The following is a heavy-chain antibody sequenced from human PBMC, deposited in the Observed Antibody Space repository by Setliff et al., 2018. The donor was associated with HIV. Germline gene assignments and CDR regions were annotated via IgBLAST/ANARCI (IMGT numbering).Heavy chain of an antibody. V-gene: IGHV1-69*05. Sequence: EASVKVSCKASGGIFNTYGMNWVRQAPGQGLEWMGGIIPIARAPNYAQKFQDRVTLTTDELMKTAYMEVNSLRSEDTAVYYCASGSGYCKNGVCYIGVHKNPDKYYFDYWGQGTLVTVSS. J-gene: IGHJ4*02. CDR3: ASGSGYCKNGVCYIGVHKNPDKYYFDY. CDR1: GGIFNTYG. CDR2: IIPIARAP. D-gene: IGHD2-8*01.